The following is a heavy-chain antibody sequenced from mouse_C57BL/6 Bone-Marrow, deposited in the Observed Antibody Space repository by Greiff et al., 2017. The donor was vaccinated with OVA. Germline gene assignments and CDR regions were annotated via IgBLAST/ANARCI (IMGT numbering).Heavy chain of an antibody. J-gene: IGHJ4*01. Sequence: VQLQQSGAELARPGASVKLSCKASGYTFTSYGISWVKQRTGQGLEWIGEIYPRSGNTYYNEKFKGKATLTADKSSSTAYMELRSLTSEDSAVYFCAREGDYYGSSSRYYAMGYWGQGTSVTVSS. CDR2: IYPRSGNT. CDR1: GYTFTSYG. CDR3: AREGDYYGSSSRYYAMGY. V-gene: IGHV1-81*01. D-gene: IGHD1-1*01.